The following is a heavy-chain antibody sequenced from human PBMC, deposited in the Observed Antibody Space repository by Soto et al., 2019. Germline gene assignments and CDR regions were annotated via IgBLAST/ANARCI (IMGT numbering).Heavy chain of an antibody. J-gene: IGHJ5*01. CDR3: ARAQAERVSAPIHNAVVSNWFDS. CDR1: GFTFSNYC. Sequence: QVKVVESGGGVVQPGRSLRLSCAASGFTFSNYCMHWVRQAPGKGLEWLAAIWDDGVNKHYADSVKGRFSTSRDNAKNPFNLQRNSPRDEDKAVYYCARAQAERVSAPIHNAVVSNWFDSWGQGTLVTVSS. V-gene: IGHV3-33*01. CDR2: IWDDGVNK. D-gene: IGHD1-1*01.